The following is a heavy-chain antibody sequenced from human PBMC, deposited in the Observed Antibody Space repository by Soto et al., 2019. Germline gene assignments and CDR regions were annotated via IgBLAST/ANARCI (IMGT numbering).Heavy chain of an antibody. CDR3: ARDMQLWRLDY. Sequence: PGGSLRLSCAASGFTFSSYSMNWVRQAPGKGLEWVSSISSGSDYIFYADSVKGRFTISRDNAKNSLFLQMNSLTAEDTAIYYCARDMQLWRLDYWGQGTMVTVSS. CDR1: GFTFSSYS. CDR2: ISSGSDYI. V-gene: IGHV3-21*01. J-gene: IGHJ4*03. D-gene: IGHD5-18*01.